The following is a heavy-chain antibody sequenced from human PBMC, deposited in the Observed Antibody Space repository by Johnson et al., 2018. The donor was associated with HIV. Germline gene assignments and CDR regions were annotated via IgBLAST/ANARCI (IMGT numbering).Heavy chain of an antibody. J-gene: IGHJ3*02. CDR3: ARDPHIVVVTIIDTTMNAFDI. D-gene: IGHD2-21*02. V-gene: IGHV3-64*01. Sequence: EMQLVESGGGLVQPGGSLRLSCADSGFTFSTYAMHWVRQAPGKGLEYVSGVSSNGCKTYYANSVKGRFTISRDNSKNTLYLQMNSLRVEDTAVYYCARDPHIVVVTIIDTTMNAFDIWGQGTMVTVSS. CDR2: VSSNGCKT. CDR1: GFTFSTYA.